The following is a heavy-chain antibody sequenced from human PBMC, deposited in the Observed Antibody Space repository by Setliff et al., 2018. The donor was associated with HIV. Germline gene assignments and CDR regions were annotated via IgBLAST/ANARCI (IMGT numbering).Heavy chain of an antibody. D-gene: IGHD3-10*01. CDR3: SRSGVPPYYYYGMDV. V-gene: IGHV1-18*04. CDR1: GYTFTTYG. CDR2: INSYNGNT. J-gene: IGHJ6*02. Sequence: ASVKVSCKASGYTFTTYGVNWVRQAPGQGLEWMGWINSYNGNTKFAQKFQGRVTMTTDTSATTAFMELRSLKADDTGIYYCSRSGVPPYYYYGMDVWGQGTTVTVSS.